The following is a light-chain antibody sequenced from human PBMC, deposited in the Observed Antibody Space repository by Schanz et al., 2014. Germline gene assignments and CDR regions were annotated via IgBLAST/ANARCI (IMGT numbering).Light chain of an antibody. J-gene: IGKJ4*01. CDR1: QGVTSRY. CDR3: QQFGDLLT. Sequence: EIVMTQSPATLSVSPGERATLSCRASQGVTSRYLAWYQQKPGQAPRLLIYGASSRASGTPDRFSGSGSGTDFTLTISRLEPEDFAVYYCQQFGDLLTFGGGTRVEIK. CDR2: GAS. V-gene: IGKV3-20*01.